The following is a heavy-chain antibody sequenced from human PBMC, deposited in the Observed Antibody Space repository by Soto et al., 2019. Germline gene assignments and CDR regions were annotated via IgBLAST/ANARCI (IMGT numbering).Heavy chain of an antibody. V-gene: IGHV1-2*02. J-gene: IGHJ1*01. CDR3: ARERDGSSWSSAESLQY. CDR1: GYTFTGYY. CDR2: INPNSGGT. D-gene: IGHD6-13*01. Sequence: ASVKVSCKASGYTFTGYYMHWVRQAPGQGLEWMGWINPNSGGTYYAQKFQGRVTMTTDTSTSTAYMELRSLRSDDTAVFYCARERDGSSWSSAESLQYWGQGT.